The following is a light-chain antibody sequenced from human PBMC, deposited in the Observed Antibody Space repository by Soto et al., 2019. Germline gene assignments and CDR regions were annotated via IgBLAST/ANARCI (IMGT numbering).Light chain of an antibody. J-gene: IGLJ2*01. Sequence: QSVLTQPPSVSGAPGQSVTISCTGSSSNIGAGYDVHWYLQLPGTAPKLLIYGNINRPSGVPDRFSGSKSGTSASLAITGLQAEDEADYYCQSYDSSLSGVVFGGGTQLTVL. CDR1: SSNIGAGYD. CDR3: QSYDSSLSGVV. V-gene: IGLV1-40*01. CDR2: GNI.